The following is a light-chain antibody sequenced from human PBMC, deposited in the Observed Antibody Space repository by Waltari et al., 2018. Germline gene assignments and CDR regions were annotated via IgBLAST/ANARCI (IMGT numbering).Light chain of an antibody. CDR2: GAS. CDR1: QSISGSG. J-gene: IGKJ4*01. V-gene: IGKV3-20*01. CDR3: QQYDASSVT. Sequence: CGARQSISGSGLAWYQQKPGQAPRLLMYGASSRATAIPDRFSGSGSGTDFTLTISRLEPEDFAVYYCQQYDASSVTFGGGTKVEIK.